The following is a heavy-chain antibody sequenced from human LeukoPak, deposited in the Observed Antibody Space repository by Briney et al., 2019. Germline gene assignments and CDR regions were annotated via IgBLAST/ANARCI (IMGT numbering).Heavy chain of an antibody. CDR1: GGSISSYY. D-gene: IGHD2-15*01. CDR2: IYYSGST. V-gene: IGHV4-59*01. J-gene: IGHJ6*03. Sequence: SETLSLTCTVSGGSISSYYWSWIRQPPGKGLEWIGYIYYSGSTNYNPSLKSRVTISLDTSKNQFSLKLSSVTAADTAVYYCARVGTVVAATPIVYYYYYYMGVWGKGTTVTVSS. CDR3: ARVGTVVAATPIVYYYYYYMGV.